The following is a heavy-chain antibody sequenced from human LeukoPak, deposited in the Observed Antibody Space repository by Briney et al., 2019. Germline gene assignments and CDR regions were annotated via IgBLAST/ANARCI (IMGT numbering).Heavy chain of an antibody. CDR2: IGGGGRTT. CDR1: GFTFSDYA. V-gene: IGHV3-23*01. J-gene: IGHJ3*02. CDR3: AKDSVQRNGVFDAFDI. D-gene: IGHD2-8*01. Sequence: PGGSLRLSCTASGFTFSDYAMNWVRQAPGKGLEWVSHIGGGGRTTDYADAVKGRFTVSRDNSKNTLYLQINSLRADDTAVFYYAKDSVQRNGVFDAFDIWGQGTMVTVSS.